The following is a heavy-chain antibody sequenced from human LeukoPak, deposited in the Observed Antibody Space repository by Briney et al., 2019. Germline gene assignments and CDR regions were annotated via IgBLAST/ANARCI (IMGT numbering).Heavy chain of an antibody. J-gene: IGHJ4*02. CDR2: INHSGST. Sequence: SETLSLTCAVYGGSFSGYYWSWIRQPPGKGLEWIGEINHSGSTNYNPSLKSRVTISVDTSKNQFSLKLSSVTAADTAVYYCAARKGGRGFDYWGQGTLVTVSS. CDR3: AARKGGRGFDY. D-gene: IGHD1-14*01. V-gene: IGHV4-34*01. CDR1: GGSFSGYY.